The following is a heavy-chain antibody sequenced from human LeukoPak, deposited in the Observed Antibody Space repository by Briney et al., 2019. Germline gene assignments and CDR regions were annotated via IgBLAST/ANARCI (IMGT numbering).Heavy chain of an antibody. CDR2: IHSSGST. CDR1: GGSISCHF. CDR3: ARDPGDTDWYNFDF. Sequence: SDTLSLTCTVSGGSISCHFWSWFRRPPGKGLENIGYIHSSGSTNYNPSFGSRVTVSLEMSKNQFSLTLTSVTAADTAVYYCARDPGDTDWYNFDFWGQGILVTVSS. V-gene: IGHV4-59*11. J-gene: IGHJ4*02. D-gene: IGHD3-9*01.